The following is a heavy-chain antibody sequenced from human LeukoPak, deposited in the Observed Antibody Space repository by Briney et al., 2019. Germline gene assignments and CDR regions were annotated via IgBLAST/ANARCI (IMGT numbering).Heavy chain of an antibody. CDR3: VGRYGSGSYYPSTFEY. CDR1: GFTFSNYA. CDR2: ISSDGGST. J-gene: IGHJ4*02. Sequence: GGSLRLSCSASGFTFSNYAIQWVRQAPGKGLEYVSAISSDGGSTYYADSVKGRFTISRDNSKNTLYLQMSSLRPEDTAVYYCVGRYGSGSYYPSTFEYWGQGALVTVSS. V-gene: IGHV3-64D*06. D-gene: IGHD3-10*01.